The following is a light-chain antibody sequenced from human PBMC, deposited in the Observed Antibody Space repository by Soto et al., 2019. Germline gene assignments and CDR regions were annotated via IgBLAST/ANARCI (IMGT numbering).Light chain of an antibody. CDR3: QHYNDWPPAFT. J-gene: IGKJ3*01. CDR2: GAS. V-gene: IGKV3-15*01. Sequence: EILMTQSPATLSVSPGERVTLSCRASQRLSMHLAWYQQKPVQAPRLLIYGASTRASGVPARFSGSGSGTEFTLTIGSLQSEDFALYYCQHYNDWPPAFTFGPGTKVDL. CDR1: QRLSMH.